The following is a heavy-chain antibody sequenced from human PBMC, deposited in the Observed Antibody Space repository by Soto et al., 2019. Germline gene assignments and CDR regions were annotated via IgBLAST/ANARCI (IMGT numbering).Heavy chain of an antibody. CDR3: ARLLKKSIITGVYFDY. CDR2: IYYSGST. Sequence: KTSETLSLTCTVSGGSISSSSYYWGWIRQPPGKGLEWIGSIYYSGSTYYNPSLKSRVTISVDTSKNQFSLKLSSVTAADTAVYYCARLLKKSIITGVYFDYWGQGTLVTVSS. CDR1: GGSISSSSYY. D-gene: IGHD1-20*01. J-gene: IGHJ4*02. V-gene: IGHV4-39*01.